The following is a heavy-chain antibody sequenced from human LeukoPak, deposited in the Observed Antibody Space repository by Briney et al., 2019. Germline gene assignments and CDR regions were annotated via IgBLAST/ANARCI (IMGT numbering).Heavy chain of an antibody. V-gene: IGHV3-15*01. CDR3: TRYSGSPGDY. J-gene: IGHJ4*02. CDR1: GFTFNTAL. D-gene: IGHD1-26*01. Sequence: PGGSLRLSRTASGFTFNTALMSWVRQAPGKGLEWVGRIRSAVDGGTADYAAPVKGRFIISRDDSTNTIYLHMASLRTDDTAVYYCTRYSGSPGDYWGQGTLVTVSS. CDR2: IRSAVDGGTA.